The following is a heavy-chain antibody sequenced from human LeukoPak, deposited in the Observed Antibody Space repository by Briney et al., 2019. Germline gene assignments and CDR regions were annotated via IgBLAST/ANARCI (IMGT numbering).Heavy chain of an antibody. V-gene: IGHV3-23*01. Sequence: GGSLRLSCAVSGITLSNYGMSCVRHAPGKGLEWVAGISGSGGGTNYADSVKGGFTISRDNSKNTLYLQMNSLRAEDTVVYFCAKRGVVIRVFLVGFHKEANYFDSWGQGALVTVSS. D-gene: IGHD3-10*01. CDR2: ISGSGGGT. CDR3: AKRGVVIRVFLVGFHKEANYFDS. CDR1: GITLSNYG. J-gene: IGHJ4*02.